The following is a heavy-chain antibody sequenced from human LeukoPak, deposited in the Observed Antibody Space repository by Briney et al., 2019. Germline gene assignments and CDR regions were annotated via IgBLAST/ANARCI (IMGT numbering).Heavy chain of an antibody. CDR2: INPNSGGT. J-gene: IGHJ6*04. V-gene: IGHV1-2*02. Sequence: ASVKVSRQASGYTFTGYYLHWVRQAPGQGLQWMGWINPNSGGTHYAQKFQGRVTMTRDTSITTAYMELSRLRSDDTAVYYCARVITNDNYYYYNLDVWGKGATVTVSS. CDR1: GYTFTGYY. CDR3: ARVITNDNYYYYNLDV.